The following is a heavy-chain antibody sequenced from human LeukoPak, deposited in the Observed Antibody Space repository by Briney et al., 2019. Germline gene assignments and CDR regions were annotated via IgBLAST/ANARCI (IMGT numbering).Heavy chain of an antibody. D-gene: IGHD1-26*01. V-gene: IGHV6-1*01. Sequence: SQTLSLTCAISGDSVSSNSPGWNWIRQSPSGGLEWLGRTYYRSKWYNDYAVSVKSRITINPDTSKNHFSLQLNSVTPEDTSVYYCARSIKGQTATTFFDCWARGTLVTVSS. CDR1: GDSVSSNSPG. CDR3: ARSIKGQTATTFFDC. J-gene: IGHJ4*02. CDR2: TYYRSKWYN.